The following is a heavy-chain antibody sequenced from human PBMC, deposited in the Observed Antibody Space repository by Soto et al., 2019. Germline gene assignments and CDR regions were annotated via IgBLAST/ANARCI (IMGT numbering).Heavy chain of an antibody. J-gene: IGHJ6*02. CDR3: AGRPPKYSSSWYGYGMDV. D-gene: IGHD6-13*01. Sequence: SETLSLTCTVSGGSISSGGYYWDYIRQHPGKGLEWIGCMHYSGSTYYNPSLKSRVTISVDTSKNQFSLKLSSVTAADTAVYYCAGRPPKYSSSWYGYGMDVWGQGTTVTVSS. V-gene: IGHV4-39*07. CDR1: GGSISSGGYY. CDR2: MHYSGST.